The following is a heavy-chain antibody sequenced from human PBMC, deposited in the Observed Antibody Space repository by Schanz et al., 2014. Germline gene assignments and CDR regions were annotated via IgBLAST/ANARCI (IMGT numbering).Heavy chain of an antibody. D-gene: IGHD2-2*01. Sequence: EVQLVESGGGLVQPGGSLRLSCVASGFTFSIYSMNWVRQAPGKGLEWISYIHSSGSSIYYADSVKGRFTISRDNAKNPLFLQMHSLRAEDTALYYCARDIGCSSVSCDLTDYFYYYYGMDVWGQGTPVTVSS. CDR2: IHSSGSSI. CDR3: ARDIGCSSVSCDLTDYFYYYYGMDV. V-gene: IGHV3-48*01. CDR1: GFTFSIYS. J-gene: IGHJ6*02.